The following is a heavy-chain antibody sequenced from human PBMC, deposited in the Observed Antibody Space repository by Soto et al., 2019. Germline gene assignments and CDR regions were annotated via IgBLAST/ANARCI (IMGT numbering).Heavy chain of an antibody. D-gene: IGHD3-22*01. V-gene: IGHV4-39*01. Sequence: SETLSLTCTVSGGAISSTSSYWGWIRQPPGKGLEWIGSIYYSGSTYYNPSLKSRVTISVDTSKNQFSLKLSSVTAADTAVYYCAGLKYYHSSDYLGHWGQGTRVT. CDR1: GGAISSTSSY. CDR3: AGLKYYHSSDYLGH. CDR2: IYYSGST. J-gene: IGHJ4*02.